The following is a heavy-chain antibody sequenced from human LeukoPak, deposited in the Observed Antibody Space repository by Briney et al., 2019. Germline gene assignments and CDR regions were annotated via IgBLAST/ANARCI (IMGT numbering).Heavy chain of an antibody. D-gene: IGHD7-27*01. CDR2: IIPIFGTA. Sequence: SEKVSCKASGGTFSSYAISWVRQAPGQGLEWMGGIIPIFGTANYAQKFQGRVTITADESTSTAYMELSSLRSEDTAVYYCARCRTGDYYYYMDVWGKGTTVTVSS. J-gene: IGHJ6*03. CDR1: GGTFSSYA. CDR3: ARCRTGDYYYYMDV. V-gene: IGHV1-69*13.